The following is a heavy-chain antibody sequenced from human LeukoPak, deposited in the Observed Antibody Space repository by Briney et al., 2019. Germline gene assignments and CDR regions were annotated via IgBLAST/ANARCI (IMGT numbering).Heavy chain of an antibody. V-gene: IGHV4-34*01. CDR2: INHSGST. D-gene: IGHD6-19*01. CDR1: GGSFSGYY. J-gene: IGHJ4*02. CDR3: AGWLVRSGIDY. Sequence: KPSETLSLTSAVYGGSFSGYYWSWIRQPPGKGLEWIGEINHSGSTNYNPSLKSRVTISVDTSKNQFSLKLSSVTAADTAVYYCAGWLVRSGIDYWGQGTLVTVSS.